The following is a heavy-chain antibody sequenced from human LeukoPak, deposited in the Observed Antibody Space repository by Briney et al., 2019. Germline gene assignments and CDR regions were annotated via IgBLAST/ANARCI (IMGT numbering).Heavy chain of an antibody. Sequence: QSGGSLRLSCAASGFTFSSYAMSWVRQAPGKGLEWVSGISGSGDNTYYADSVKGRFTISRDNSKNTLYVQVNSLGTEDTAAYYCAKGSYYDNSGSFYFDYWGQGTLVTVSS. J-gene: IGHJ4*02. CDR2: ISGSGDNT. V-gene: IGHV3-23*01. D-gene: IGHD3-22*01. CDR3: AKGSYYDNSGSFYFDY. CDR1: GFTFSSYA.